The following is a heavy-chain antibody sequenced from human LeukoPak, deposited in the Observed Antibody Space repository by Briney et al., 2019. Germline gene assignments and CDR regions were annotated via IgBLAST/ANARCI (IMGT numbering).Heavy chain of an antibody. D-gene: IGHD3-10*01. CDR1: GGSISSYY. V-gene: IGHV4-59*01. CDR2: IYYSGST. J-gene: IGHJ3*02. CDR3: ARSLYYYGADAFDI. Sequence: SETLSLTCTVSGGSISSYYWGWIRQPAGKGLEWIGYIYYSGSTNYKPSLKSRVTISVDTSKNQFSLKLSSVTVADTAVYYCARSLYYYGADAFDIWGQGTKVTVSS.